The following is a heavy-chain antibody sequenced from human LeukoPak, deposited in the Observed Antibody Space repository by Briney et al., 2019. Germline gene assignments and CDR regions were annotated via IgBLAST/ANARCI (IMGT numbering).Heavy chain of an antibody. V-gene: IGHV3-23*01. CDR3: AKGNIAELPAAPYY. J-gene: IGHJ4*02. CDR2: ISGSYGTT. CDR1: GFTFSSYA. Sequence: GGSLRLSCAASGFTFSSYAMSWLRQAPGKGLEWVSSISGSYGTTYYADSAKGRFTISRDNSKNTLYLQMNSLRAEDTALYYCAKGNIAELPAAPYYWGQGTLVTVSS. D-gene: IGHD2-2*01.